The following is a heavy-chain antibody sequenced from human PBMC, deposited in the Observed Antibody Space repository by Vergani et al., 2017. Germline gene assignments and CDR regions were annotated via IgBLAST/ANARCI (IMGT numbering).Heavy chain of an antibody. Sequence: QVQLQESGPGLVKPSQTLSLTCTVSGGSISSGDYYWSWIRQPPGKGLEWIGYIYYSWSTYYNPSLKSRVTISVDTSKNQFSLKLSSVTAADTAVYYCARDTVPTAGYYYGMDVWGQGTTVTVSS. CDR2: IYYSWST. D-gene: IGHD2-8*01. V-gene: IGHV4-30-4*08. CDR3: ARDTVPTAGYYYGMDV. J-gene: IGHJ6*02. CDR1: GGSISSGDYY.